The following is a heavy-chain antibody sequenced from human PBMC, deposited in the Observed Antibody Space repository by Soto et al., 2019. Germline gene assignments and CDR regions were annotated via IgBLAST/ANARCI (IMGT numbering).Heavy chain of an antibody. Sequence: QVQLVQSGAEVKKPGASVKVSCKASGYTFSSYYMNWVRQAPGQGLEWMGIINPSGDSTSYAQKFQGSLTMTRDTSTSTVYMELSSLRSEDTAVYYCARSGLVDYWGQGTLVTVSS. V-gene: IGHV1-46*01. J-gene: IGHJ4*02. D-gene: IGHD3-10*01. CDR3: ARSGLVDY. CDR2: INPSGDST. CDR1: GYTFSSYY.